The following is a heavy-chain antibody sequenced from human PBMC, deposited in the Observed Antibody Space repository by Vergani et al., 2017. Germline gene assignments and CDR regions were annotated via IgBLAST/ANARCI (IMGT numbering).Heavy chain of an antibody. CDR1: GYPFTSFY. CDR2: INPSGGST. V-gene: IGHV1-46*01. D-gene: IGHD4-17*01. CDR3: AADGNYGVVGYFQH. Sequence: QVQLVQSGAEVKKPGASVKASCKASGYPFTSFYMHWVRQAPGQGLEWMGIINPSGGSTSYAQKFQGRVTMTRDTSTSTVYMELSSLRSEDAAVYYCAADGNYGVVGYFQHWGQGTLVTVSS. J-gene: IGHJ1*01.